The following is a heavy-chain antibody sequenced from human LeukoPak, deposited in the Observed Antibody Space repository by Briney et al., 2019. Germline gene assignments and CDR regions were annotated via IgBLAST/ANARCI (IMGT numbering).Heavy chain of an antibody. CDR2: FIPILRIT. Sequence: SVKVSCKASGGTLTNYTINWVRQVPGQGLEWMGRFIPILRITTYARKFHDRVTIAADKSTRTAYIVVSSLTSEDTAVYYCARETPESETIPMTGTNYFDYWGQGTLVTVSS. J-gene: IGHJ4*02. CDR1: GGTLTNYT. V-gene: IGHV1-69*02. D-gene: IGHD6-19*01. CDR3: ARETPESETIPMTGTNYFDY.